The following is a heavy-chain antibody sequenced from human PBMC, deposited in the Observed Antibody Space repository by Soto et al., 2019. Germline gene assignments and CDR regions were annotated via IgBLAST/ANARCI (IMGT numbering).Heavy chain of an antibody. CDR3: AAEYSSSSGYFDY. Sequence: EVQLVESGGGLVQPGGSLRLSCAASGFTFSSYSMNWVRQAPGKGLEWVSYISSSSSTIYYADSVKGRFTISRDNAKNSLYQQMNSLRAEDTAVYYCAAEYSSSSGYFDYWGQGTLVTVSS. CDR2: ISSSSSTI. D-gene: IGHD6-6*01. CDR1: GFTFSSYS. J-gene: IGHJ4*02. V-gene: IGHV3-48*01.